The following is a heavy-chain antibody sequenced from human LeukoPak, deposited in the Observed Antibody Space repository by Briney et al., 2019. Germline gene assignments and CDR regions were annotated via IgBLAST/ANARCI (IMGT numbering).Heavy chain of an antibody. CDR3: ARSRSGSYFNDAFDI. J-gene: IGHJ3*02. CDR1: GFTFSSYS. D-gene: IGHD1-26*01. Sequence: SGGSLRLSCAASGFTFSSYSMNWVRQAPGKGLEWVSSISSSSSYIYYADSVKGRFTISRDNAKNSLYLQMNSLRAEDTAVYYCARSRSGSYFNDAFDIWGQGTMVTVSS. CDR2: ISSSSSYI. V-gene: IGHV3-21*01.